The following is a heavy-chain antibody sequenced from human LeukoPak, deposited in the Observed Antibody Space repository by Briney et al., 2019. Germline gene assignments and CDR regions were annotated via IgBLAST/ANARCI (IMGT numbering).Heavy chain of an antibody. CDR3: AKTWYTDSEDY. Sequence: GGSLRLSCAASGFAFRGYTMSWVRQAPGKRLECVSGISDGAGTPYYADSVKGRFTISRDNSKNTLYLQINSLRAEDTAIYYCAKTWYTDSEDYWGQGTLVIVSS. D-gene: IGHD1-14*01. J-gene: IGHJ4*02. CDR2: ISDGAGTP. V-gene: IGHV3-23*01. CDR1: GFAFRGYT.